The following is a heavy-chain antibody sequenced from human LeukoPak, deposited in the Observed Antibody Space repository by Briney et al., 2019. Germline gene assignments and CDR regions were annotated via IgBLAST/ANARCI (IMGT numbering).Heavy chain of an antibody. J-gene: IGHJ4*02. D-gene: IGHD3-22*01. CDR3: ARGRLYYDSSGYYPNFDY. CDR2: IYYSGST. CDR1: GGSISSGDYY. Sequence: SQTLSLTCTVSGGSISSGDYYWSWIRQPPGKGLEWIGYIYYSGSTYYNPSLKSRVTISVDTSKNQFSLKLGSVTAADTAVYYCARGRLYYDSSGYYPNFDYWGQGTLVTVSS. V-gene: IGHV4-30-4*08.